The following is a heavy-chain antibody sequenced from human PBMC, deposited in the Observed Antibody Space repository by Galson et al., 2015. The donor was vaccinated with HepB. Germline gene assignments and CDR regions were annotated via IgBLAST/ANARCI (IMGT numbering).Heavy chain of an antibody. CDR1: GFTFSSYD. CDR3: ARVDASDAFDI. D-gene: IGHD2-2*01. J-gene: IGHJ3*02. V-gene: IGHV3-13*01. CDR2: IGTAGDT. Sequence: SLRLSCAASGFTFSSYDMHWVRQATGKGLEWVSAIGTAGDTYYPGSVKGRFTISRENAKNSLYLQMNSLRAGDTAVYYCARVDASDAFDIWGQGTMVTVSS.